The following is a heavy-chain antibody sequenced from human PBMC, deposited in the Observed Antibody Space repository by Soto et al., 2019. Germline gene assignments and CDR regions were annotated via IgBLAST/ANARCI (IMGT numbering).Heavy chain of an antibody. V-gene: IGHV2-5*02. D-gene: IGHD3-22*01. CDR2: IYWDDDK. J-gene: IGHJ4*02. CDR3: AHFLYYDAWGQHFDY. Sequence: QITLKESGPTLVKPTQTLTLTCSFSGFSLNTHGVGVGWLRQPPGKALEWLASIYWDDDKRSSPSLKTRLTITKDSSKNRVLLTMTNMDPVDTATYYRAHFLYYDAWGQHFDYWGQRTLVTVSS. CDR1: GFSLNTHGVG.